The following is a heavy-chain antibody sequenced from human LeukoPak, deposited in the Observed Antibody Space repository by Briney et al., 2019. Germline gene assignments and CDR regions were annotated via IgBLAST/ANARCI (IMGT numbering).Heavy chain of an antibody. J-gene: IGHJ3*02. D-gene: IGHD3-22*01. CDR1: GFTFSTSG. CDR3: ATYYYDSSGYYPDAFDI. Sequence: GGSLRLSCAASGFTFSTSGMHWVRQAPGKGLEWVAVISYDGNNKYYADSVKGRFAISRDNSKNTLYLQMNSLRAEDTAVYYCATYYYDSSGYYPDAFDIWGQGTMVTVSS. V-gene: IGHV3-33*05. CDR2: ISYDGNNK.